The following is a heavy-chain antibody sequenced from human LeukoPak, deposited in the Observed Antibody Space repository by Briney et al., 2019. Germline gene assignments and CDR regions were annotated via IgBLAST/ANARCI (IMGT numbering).Heavy chain of an antibody. CDR1: GASVSSHY. V-gene: IGHV4-59*02. CDR2: IDYSGST. Sequence: SETLSLTYTVSGASVSSHYWSWIRQPPGKGLEWIGYIDYSGSTNYNPSLKSRVTISVDTSKNQFSLNLSSVTAADTAVYYCARGHYYDTSGDYWGQGTLVTVSS. J-gene: IGHJ4*02. D-gene: IGHD3-22*01. CDR3: ARGHYYDTSGDY.